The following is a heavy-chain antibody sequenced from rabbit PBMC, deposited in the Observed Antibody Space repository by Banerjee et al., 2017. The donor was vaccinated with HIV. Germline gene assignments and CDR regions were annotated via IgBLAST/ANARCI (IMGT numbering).Heavy chain of an antibody. Sequence: QEPLKESGGDLVKPEGSLTLTCTASGFSFSNKYVMCWVRQAPGKGLEWIACINTSSGNTVYATWAKGRFTISKTSWTTVTLQMTSLTAADTATYFCARVTGVIGWNFNLWGPGTLVTVS. J-gene: IGHJ4*01. CDR1: GFSFSNKYV. D-gene: IGHD1-1*01. CDR3: ARVTGVIGWNFNL. V-gene: IGHV1S45*01. CDR2: INTSSGNT.